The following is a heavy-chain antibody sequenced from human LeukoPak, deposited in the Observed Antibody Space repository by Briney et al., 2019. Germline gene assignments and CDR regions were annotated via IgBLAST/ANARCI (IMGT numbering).Heavy chain of an antibody. Sequence: PSETLSLTCTVSGGSISSYYWSWIRQPPGKGLEWIGYIYYSGSTNYNPSLKSRVTISVDTSKNQFSLKLSSVTAADTAVYYCARGTMNYYGSGSYFYPFDYWGQGTLVTVSS. CDR2: IYYSGST. CDR3: ARGTMNYYGSGSYFYPFDY. D-gene: IGHD3-10*01. J-gene: IGHJ4*02. CDR1: GGSISSYY. V-gene: IGHV4-59*01.